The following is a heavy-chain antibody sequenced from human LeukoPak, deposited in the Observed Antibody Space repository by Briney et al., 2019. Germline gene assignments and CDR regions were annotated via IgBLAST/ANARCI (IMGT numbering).Heavy chain of an antibody. J-gene: IGHJ4*02. Sequence: ASVKVSCKASGYTFTSYGISWVRQAPGQGLEWMGWSSAYNGNTNYAQKLQGRVTMTTDTSTSTAYMELRSLRSDDTAVYYCARDRVVRGVINPPRQDYWGQGTLVTVSS. CDR2: SSAYNGNT. CDR1: GYTFTSYG. V-gene: IGHV1-18*01. CDR3: ARDRVVRGVINPPRQDY. D-gene: IGHD3-10*01.